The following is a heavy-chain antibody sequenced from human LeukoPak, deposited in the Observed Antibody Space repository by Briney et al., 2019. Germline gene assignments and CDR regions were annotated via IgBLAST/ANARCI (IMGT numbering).Heavy chain of an antibody. Sequence: ASVKVSCKASGYTFTSYGISWVRQAPGQGLEWMGWISAYNGNTNYAQKLQGRVTMTTDTSTSTAYMELRSLRSDDTAVYYCARDAHPGYIWFGVSPYYYMDVWGKGTTVTISS. CDR3: ARDAHPGYIWFGVSPYYYMDV. J-gene: IGHJ6*03. CDR1: GYTFTSYG. CDR2: ISAYNGNT. V-gene: IGHV1-18*01. D-gene: IGHD3-10*01.